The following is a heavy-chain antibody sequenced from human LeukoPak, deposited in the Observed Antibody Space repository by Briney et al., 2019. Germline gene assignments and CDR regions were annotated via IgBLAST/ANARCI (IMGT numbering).Heavy chain of an antibody. CDR3: ARDNYYAVDY. J-gene: IGHJ4*02. CDR1: GFTFSSSW. Sequence: PGGSLRHSCAASGFTFSSSWMHWVRQAPGKGLVWVSRINSDGSTIYADSVKGRFTISRDNAKNTLYLQMNSLRAEDTAVYYCARDNYYAVDYWGQGTLVTVSS. D-gene: IGHD2-2*01. V-gene: IGHV3-74*01. CDR2: INSDGST.